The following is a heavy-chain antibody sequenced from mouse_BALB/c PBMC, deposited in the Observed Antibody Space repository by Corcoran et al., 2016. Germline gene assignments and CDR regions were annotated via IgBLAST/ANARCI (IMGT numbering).Heavy chain of an antibody. D-gene: IGHD2-2*01. CDR3: ARNYGYDRRWYFDV. Sequence: QVQLQQSGAELMKPGASVKISCKATGYTFSSYWIELVKQRPGHGLEWIGEILPGSGSTNYNEKFKGKATFTADTSSNTAYMQLSSLTSEDSAVYYCARNYGYDRRWYFDVWGAGTTVTVSS. CDR1: GYTFSSYW. CDR2: ILPGSGST. J-gene: IGHJ1*01. V-gene: IGHV1-9*01.